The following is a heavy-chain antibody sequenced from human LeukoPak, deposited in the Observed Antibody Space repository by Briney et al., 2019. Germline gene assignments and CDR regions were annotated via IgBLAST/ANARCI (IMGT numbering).Heavy chain of an antibody. CDR2: ISYDGSNK. V-gene: IGHV3-30*04. CDR1: GFTFSSYA. D-gene: IGHD4-17*01. CDR3: ARGRGDYDDYFDY. Sequence: GGSLRLSCAASGFTFSSYAMHWVRQAPGKGLEWVAVISYDGSNKYYADSVKGRFTISRDNSKNTLYLQMNSLRAEDTAVYYCARGRGDYDDYFDYWGQGTLVTVSS. J-gene: IGHJ4*02.